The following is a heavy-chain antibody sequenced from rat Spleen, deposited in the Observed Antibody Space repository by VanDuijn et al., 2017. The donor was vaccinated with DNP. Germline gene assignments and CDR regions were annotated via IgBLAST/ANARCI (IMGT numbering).Heavy chain of an antibody. Sequence: EVQLVETGGGLVQPGKSLKLSCAASGFTFSDYYMAWVRQAPTKGLECVAYISYDGGNTYYRDSVKGRFTISRDNAKNTQYLQMDSLRSEDTATYYCTTHIPNSGYGRFAYWGQGTLVTVSS. J-gene: IGHJ3*01. CDR2: ISYDGGNT. D-gene: IGHD4-3*01. CDR3: TTHIPNSGYGRFAY. CDR1: GFTFSDYY. V-gene: IGHV5-20*01.